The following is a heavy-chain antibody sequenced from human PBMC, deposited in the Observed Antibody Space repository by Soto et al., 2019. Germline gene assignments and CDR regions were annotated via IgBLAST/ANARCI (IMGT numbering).Heavy chain of an antibody. Sequence: EVQLVESGGGLVKPGGSLRLSCAASGFTLSTYSMNWVRQAPGKGLEWVSSISSSSSNIYYADSVKGRFTISRDNAKNSLYLQMNSLRAEDTAVYYCARVGGWQLHDAFDIWGQGTMVTVSS. V-gene: IGHV3-21*01. CDR3: ARVGGWQLHDAFDI. J-gene: IGHJ3*02. D-gene: IGHD2-15*01. CDR2: ISSSSSNI. CDR1: GFTLSTYS.